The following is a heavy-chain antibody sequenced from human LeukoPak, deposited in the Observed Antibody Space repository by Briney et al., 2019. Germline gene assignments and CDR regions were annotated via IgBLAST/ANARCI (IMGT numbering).Heavy chain of an antibody. Sequence: SETLSLTCTGSGGSISSSSYDWGWGRQPPGTGVGWIGSMDYSGNTYYNPSVRRRVTISVDTSKNQFSLKLSSVTAADTAVYYCARRFWVGYCSSTTSPHSRWFDSWGQGTLVTVSS. J-gene: IGHJ5*01. CDR1: GGSISSSSYD. CDR2: MDYSGNT. CDR3: ARRFWVGYCSSTTSPHSRWFDS. D-gene: IGHD2-2*01. V-gene: IGHV4-39*01.